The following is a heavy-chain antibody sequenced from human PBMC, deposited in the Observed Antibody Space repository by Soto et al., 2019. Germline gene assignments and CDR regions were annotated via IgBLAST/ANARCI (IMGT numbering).Heavy chain of an antibody. CDR1: SGPSSSHN. J-gene: IGHJ6*02. V-gene: IGHV4-59*08. CDR2: VYSTGGT. CDR3: VRQGIGNLHGLVEV. Sequence: QVQLQQSGPGLVKPSETLSLTCSDSSGPSSSHNWGWIRQPPGRGLEWIGYVYSTGGTSYNPSLKSRVTISAETSTDHIPLTLPSVTAADTAVYYCVRQGIGNLHGLVEVWGQGTTVRVSS. D-gene: IGHD1-1*01.